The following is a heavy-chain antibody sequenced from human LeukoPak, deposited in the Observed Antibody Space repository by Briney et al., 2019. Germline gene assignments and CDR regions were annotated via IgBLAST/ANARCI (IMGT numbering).Heavy chain of an antibody. CDR1: GGSISSYY. V-gene: IGHV4-59*12. CDR2: IYYSGST. Sequence: SETLSLTCTVSGGSISSYYWSWIRQPPGKGLEWIGYIYYSGSTNYNPSLKSRLTISVDTSKNQYSLKLSSVTAADPGVYYCARAGSGYCSSTSCYRFTPNWFDPWGQGTLVTVCS. D-gene: IGHD2-2*01. J-gene: IGHJ5*02. CDR3: ARAGSGYCSSTSCYRFTPNWFDP.